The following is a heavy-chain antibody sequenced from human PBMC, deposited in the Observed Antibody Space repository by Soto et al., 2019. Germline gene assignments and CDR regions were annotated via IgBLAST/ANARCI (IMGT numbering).Heavy chain of an antibody. CDR1: GGSISSYY. CDR3: ARDALTTVNDYYYYGMDV. D-gene: IGHD4-17*01. Sequence: QVQLQESGPGLVKPSETLSLTCTVSGGSISSYYWSWIRQPPGKGLEWIGYIYYSGSTNYNPSLKSRVTISVDTSKNQFSLQLSSVTAADTAVYYCARDALTTVNDYYYYGMDVWGQGTTVTVSS. J-gene: IGHJ6*02. V-gene: IGHV4-59*01. CDR2: IYYSGST.